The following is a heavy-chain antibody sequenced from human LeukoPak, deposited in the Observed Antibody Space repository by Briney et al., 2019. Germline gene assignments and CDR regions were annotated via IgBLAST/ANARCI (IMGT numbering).Heavy chain of an antibody. CDR3: AKGGPITMIVVALGDYYYMDV. D-gene: IGHD3-22*01. CDR2: IRYDGSNK. J-gene: IGHJ6*03. CDR1: GFTFSSYA. Sequence: GGSLRLSCAAPGFTFSSYAMSWVRQAPGKGLEWVAFIRYDGSNKYYADSVKGRFTISRDNSKNTLYLQMNSLRAEDTAVYYCAKGGPITMIVVALGDYYYMDVWGKGTTVTISS. V-gene: IGHV3-30*02.